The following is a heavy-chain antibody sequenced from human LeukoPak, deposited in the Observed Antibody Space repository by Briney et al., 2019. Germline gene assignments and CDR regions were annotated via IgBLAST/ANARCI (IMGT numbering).Heavy chain of an antibody. Sequence: SVKVSCKASGGTFSSYAISWVRQAPGQGLEWMGGIIPIFGTANYAQKFQGRVTITADKSTSTAYMELSSLRSEDTAVYYCARGRSTVTALGIDYWGQGTLVTVSS. V-gene: IGHV1-69*06. CDR1: GGTFSSYA. CDR2: IIPIFGTA. J-gene: IGHJ4*02. D-gene: IGHD4-17*01. CDR3: ARGRSTVTALGIDY.